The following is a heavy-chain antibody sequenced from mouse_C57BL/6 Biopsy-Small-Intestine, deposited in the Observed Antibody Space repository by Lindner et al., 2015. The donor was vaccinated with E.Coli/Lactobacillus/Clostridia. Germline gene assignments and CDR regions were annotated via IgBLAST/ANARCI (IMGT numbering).Heavy chain of an antibody. CDR2: IDPENGDT. CDR3: TRWLYYAMDY. CDR1: GFNIKDDY. Sequence: VQLQESGAELVRPEASVKLSCTASGFNIKDDYMHWVKQRPEQGLEWIGWIDPENGDTEYASKFQGKATITADTSSNTAYLQLSSLTSEDTAVYYCTRWLYYAMDYWGQGTSVTVSS. V-gene: IGHV14-4*01. J-gene: IGHJ4*01.